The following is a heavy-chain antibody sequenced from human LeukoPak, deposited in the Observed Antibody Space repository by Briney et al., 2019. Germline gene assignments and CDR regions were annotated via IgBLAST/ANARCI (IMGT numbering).Heavy chain of an antibody. D-gene: IGHD6-13*01. CDR2: INPSGGST. CDR1: GYTFTSYG. J-gene: IGHJ4*02. V-gene: IGHV1-46*01. Sequence: GASVKVSCKASGYTFTSYGISWVRRAPGQGLEWMGIINPSGGSTSYAQKFQGRVTMTRDTSTSTVYMELSSLRSEDTAVYYCARDLTLSSSWYKCGYWGQGTLVTVSS. CDR3: ARDLTLSSSWYKCGY.